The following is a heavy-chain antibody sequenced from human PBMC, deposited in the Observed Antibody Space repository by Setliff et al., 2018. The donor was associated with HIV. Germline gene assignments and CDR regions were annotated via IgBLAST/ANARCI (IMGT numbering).Heavy chain of an antibody. J-gene: IGHJ1*01. CDR2: VTPDGGDK. CDR3: TTDPAVD. Sequence: PGGSLRLSCAASGFMFGVDWMSWVRQTPGKRLEWVASVTPDGGDKYYANSMRGRFTISRDDSKNTLYLQMNSLKIEDTAVYYCTTDPAVDWGQGTLVTVSS. V-gene: IGHV3-7*03. CDR1: GFMFGVDW. D-gene: IGHD2-2*01.